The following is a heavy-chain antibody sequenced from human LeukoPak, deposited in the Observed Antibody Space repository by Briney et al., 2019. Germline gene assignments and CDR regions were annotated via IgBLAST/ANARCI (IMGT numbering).Heavy chain of an antibody. CDR1: GFTFSSYA. J-gene: IGHJ3*02. CDR3: ARSARDAFDI. CDR2: ISYDGSSK. Sequence: GGSLRLSCAASGFTFSSYAMHWVRQAPGKGLEWVAVISYDGSSKYYADSVKGRFTISRDNSKNTLYLQMNSLRAEDTAVYYCARSARDAFDIWGQGTMVTVSS. V-gene: IGHV3-30*04.